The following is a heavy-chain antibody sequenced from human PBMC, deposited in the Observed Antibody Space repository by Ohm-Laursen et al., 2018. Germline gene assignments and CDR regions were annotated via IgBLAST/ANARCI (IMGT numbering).Heavy chain of an antibody. CDR1: GGSISSYY. CDR2: IHYSGTT. V-gene: IGHV4-59*12. CDR3: ARVKQWLIYAFDI. J-gene: IGHJ3*02. Sequence: GTLSLTCPASGGSISSYYWSWIRQPPGKGLEWIGYIHYSGTTNYNPSLKSRVTISVDTSKNQFSLKLSSVTAADTAVYYCARVKQWLIYAFDIWGQGTMVTVSS. D-gene: IGHD6-19*01.